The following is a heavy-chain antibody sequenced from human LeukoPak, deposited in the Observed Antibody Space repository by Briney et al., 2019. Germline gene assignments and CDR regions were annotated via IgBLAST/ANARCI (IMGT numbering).Heavy chain of an antibody. CDR3: ATTPPGTCSSTSCPFDY. D-gene: IGHD2-2*01. CDR1: GGTFSSYA. J-gene: IGHJ4*02. V-gene: IGHV1-69*04. Sequence: GASVKVSCKASGGTFSSYAISWARQAPGQGLEWMGRIIPIFGIANYAQKFQGRVTITADKSTSTAYMELSSLRSEDTAVYYCATTPPGTCSSTSCPFDYWGQGTLVTVSS. CDR2: IIPIFGIA.